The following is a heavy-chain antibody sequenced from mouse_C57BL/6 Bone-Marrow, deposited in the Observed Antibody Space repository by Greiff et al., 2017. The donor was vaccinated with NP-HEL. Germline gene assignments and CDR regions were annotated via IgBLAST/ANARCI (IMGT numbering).Heavy chain of an antibody. V-gene: IGHV6-3*01. Sequence: EVQRVESGGGLVQPGGSMKLSCVASGFTFSNYWMNWVRQSPEKGLEWVAQIRLKSDNYATHYAESVKGRFTISRDDSKSSVYLQMNNLRAEDTGIYYCTGYYSNYYARDYWGQGTSVTVSS. J-gene: IGHJ4*01. CDR3: TGYYSNYYARDY. CDR2: IRLKSDNYAT. D-gene: IGHD2-5*01. CDR1: GFTFSNYW.